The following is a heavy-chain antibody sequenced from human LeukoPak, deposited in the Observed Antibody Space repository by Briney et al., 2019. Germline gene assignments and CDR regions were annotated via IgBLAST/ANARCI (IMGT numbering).Heavy chain of an antibody. D-gene: IGHD6-25*01. CDR2: TRGDGSMT. V-gene: IGHV3-74*01. CDR1: EFTFSAYW. CDR3: ARENLAAAADY. J-gene: IGHJ4*02. Sequence: GGSLRLSCAASEFTFSAYWMHWVRQAPGKGLVWVSRTRGDGSMTNCADSVKGRFTISRDNAKNTLYLQMNSLRLEDTAVYYCARENLAAAADYWGQGTVVTVSS.